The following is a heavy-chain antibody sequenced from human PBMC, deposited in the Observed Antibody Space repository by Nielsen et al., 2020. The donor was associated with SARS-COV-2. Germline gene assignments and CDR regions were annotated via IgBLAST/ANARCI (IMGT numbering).Heavy chain of an antibody. CDR3: AKDLRELAVAANHYFGMDV. J-gene: IGHJ6*02. V-gene: IGHV3-48*03. D-gene: IGHD6-19*01. Sequence: GESLKISCAASGFTFSSYGMNWVRQAPGKGLEWVSYISGSGSTIYYADSVKGRFTISRDNAKNSLYLQMNSLKPDDTAVYYCAKDLRELAVAANHYFGMDVWGQGTTVTVAS. CDR2: ISGSGSTI. CDR1: GFTFSSYG.